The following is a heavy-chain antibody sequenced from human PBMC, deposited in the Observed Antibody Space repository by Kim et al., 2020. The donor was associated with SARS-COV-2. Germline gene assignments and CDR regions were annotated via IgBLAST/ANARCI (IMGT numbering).Heavy chain of an antibody. CDR2: IKGGGGNS. CDR1: GFTFDNYA. V-gene: IGHV3-23*01. CDR3: AKCGYNYGNDAFDI. Sequence: GGSLRLSCAASGFTFDNYAMNWVRQAPGKGLEWVSFIKGGGGNSFYADSVKGRFTISRVNSKNTLYLQMNSLRAKDTARYYCAKCGYNYGNDAFDIWGQGTLVTVSS. D-gene: IGHD5-12*01. J-gene: IGHJ3*02.